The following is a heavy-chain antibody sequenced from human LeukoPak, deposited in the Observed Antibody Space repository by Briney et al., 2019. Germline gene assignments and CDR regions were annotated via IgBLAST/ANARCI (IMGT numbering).Heavy chain of an antibody. D-gene: IGHD3-10*01. CDR3: AKDGDDP. CDR2: ISWNSGSI. V-gene: IGHV3-9*01. CDR1: GFTFDDYT. J-gene: IGHJ5*02. Sequence: GRSLRLSCAASGFTFDDYTMHWVRQAPGKGLEWVSGISWNSGSIGYADSVKGRFTISRDNAKNSLYLQMNSLRAEDTALYYCAKDGDDPWGQGTLVTVSS.